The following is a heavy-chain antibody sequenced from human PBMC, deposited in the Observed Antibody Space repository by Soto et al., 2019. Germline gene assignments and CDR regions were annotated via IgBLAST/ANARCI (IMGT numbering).Heavy chain of an antibody. Sequence: QVQLVESVGGVAQPGRSLRLSCAASGFTFSSYAMHWVRQAPGKRQEWVAVISYDGSNKHYADSVKGGFTIPRDNSKNTMYLKMNSLIAEDTGVYYCTRDLVRITMIVVVMTRREYYYYGMDVWGQGTTVTVSS. V-gene: IGHV3-30-3*01. CDR1: GFTFSSYA. D-gene: IGHD3-22*01. CDR2: ISYDGSNK. CDR3: TRDLVRITMIVVVMTRREYYYYGMDV. J-gene: IGHJ6*02.